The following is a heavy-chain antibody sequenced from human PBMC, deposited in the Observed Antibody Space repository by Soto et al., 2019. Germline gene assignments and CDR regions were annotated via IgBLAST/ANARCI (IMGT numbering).Heavy chain of an antibody. Sequence: QVQLVQSGPEVKKPGASVKVSCKTSGYTFTNYGISWVRQAPGQGLEWMGWTNTYNGNPKYAQDLQGRGTTTADTSTNTAYLDLRRLRSDDTAVLFCARSMTPDYFDFWGQGTLVTVS. J-gene: IGHJ4*02. CDR3: ARSMTPDYFDF. D-gene: IGHD2-21*01. CDR1: GYTFTNYG. CDR2: TNTYNGNP. V-gene: IGHV1-18*04.